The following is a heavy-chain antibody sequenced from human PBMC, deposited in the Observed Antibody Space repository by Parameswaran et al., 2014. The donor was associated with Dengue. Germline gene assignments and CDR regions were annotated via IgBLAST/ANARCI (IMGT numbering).Heavy chain of an antibody. Sequence: RWIRQPPGKGLEWVSTISGSGESTHYADSVKGRFTISRDNSKNTLSLQMNSLRAEDTAVYYCAKEGGLGGGTIDYWGRGNPGHRLL. CDR3: AKEGGLGGGTIDY. D-gene: IGHD2-15*01. CDR2: ISGSGEST. V-gene: IGHV3-23*01. J-gene: IGHJ4*02.